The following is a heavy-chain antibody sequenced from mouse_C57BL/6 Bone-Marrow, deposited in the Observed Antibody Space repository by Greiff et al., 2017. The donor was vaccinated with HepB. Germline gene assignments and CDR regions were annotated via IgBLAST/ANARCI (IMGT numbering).Heavy chain of an antibody. CDR2: ISDGGSYT. J-gene: IGHJ3*01. D-gene: IGHD1-1*01. V-gene: IGHV5-4*01. CDR1: GFTFSSYA. Sequence: EVKLVESGGGLVKPGGSLKLSCAASGFTFSSYAMSWVRQTPEKRLEWVATISDGGSYTYYPDNVKGRFTISRDNAKNNLYLQMSHLKSEETAMYSCAGESPYYYGGRGFASWGQGTLSLSLQ. CDR3: AGESPYYYGGRGFAS.